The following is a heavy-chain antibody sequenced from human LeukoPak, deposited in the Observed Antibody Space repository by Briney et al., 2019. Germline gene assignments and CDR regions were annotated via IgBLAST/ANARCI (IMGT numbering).Heavy chain of an antibody. CDR2: IIPIFGTA. Sequence: AASVKVSCKAAGGTFSSYAISWVRQAPGQGLEWRGGIIPIFGTANYAQKFQGRVTITADESTSTAYVELSSLRSEDTAVYYCASHTWAGSYYFDYWGQGTLVTVSS. V-gene: IGHV1-69*13. CDR3: ASHTWAGSYYFDY. D-gene: IGHD3-10*01. CDR1: GGTFSSYA. J-gene: IGHJ4*02.